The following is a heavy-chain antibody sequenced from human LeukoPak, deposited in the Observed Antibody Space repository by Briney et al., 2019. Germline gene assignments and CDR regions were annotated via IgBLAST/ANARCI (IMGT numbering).Heavy chain of an antibody. CDR2: ISSSGSTI. CDR3: AREMATTKIDY. D-gene: IGHD5-24*01. Sequence: GGSLRLSCAASGFTCSNAWMSWFRQAPGKGLEWVSYISSSGSTIYYAGSVRGRFTISRDNAKNSLYLQMNSLRTEDTAVYYCAREMATTKIDYWGQGTLVTVSS. J-gene: IGHJ4*02. V-gene: IGHV3-11*04. CDR1: GFTCSNAW.